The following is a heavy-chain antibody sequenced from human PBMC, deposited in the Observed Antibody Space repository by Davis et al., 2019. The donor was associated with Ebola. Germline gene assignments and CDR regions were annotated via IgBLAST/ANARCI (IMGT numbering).Heavy chain of an antibody. J-gene: IGHJ6*02. D-gene: IGHD6-13*01. Sequence: ASVKVSCKASGYTFTSYAMNWVRQAPGQRLEWMGWINAGNGNTKYSQKFQGRVTITRDTSASTAYMELSSLRSEDTAVYYCARDGYSSSWYVGRGMDVWGQGTTVTVSS. CDR3: ARDGYSSSWYVGRGMDV. CDR2: INAGNGNT. CDR1: GYTFTSYA. V-gene: IGHV1-3*01.